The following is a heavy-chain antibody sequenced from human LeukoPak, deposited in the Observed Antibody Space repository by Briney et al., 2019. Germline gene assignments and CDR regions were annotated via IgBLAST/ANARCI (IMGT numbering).Heavy chain of an antibody. V-gene: IGHV3-53*01. CDR2: IYSGGSI. D-gene: IGHD1-26*01. CDR1: GFTVSSNY. Sequence: GGSLRLSCAASGFTVSSNYMNWVRQALGKGLEWVSVIYSGGSIYHADSVKGRFTISRDNSKNTLYLQMDSLRAEDTAVYYCARDSVGAGYSDYWGQGTLVTVSS. CDR3: ARDSVGAGYSDY. J-gene: IGHJ4*02.